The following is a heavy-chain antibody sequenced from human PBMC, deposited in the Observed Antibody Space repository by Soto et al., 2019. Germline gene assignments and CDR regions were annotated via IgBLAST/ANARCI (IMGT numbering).Heavy chain of an antibody. CDR1: GFRFSTYA. Sequence: GGSLRLSCAASGFRFSTYAMSWVRQAPGKGLEWVSGLFGGGDGIAYADSVKGRFTISRDNAKNSLYLQMNSLRAEDTAVYFCAKDLTTLGGYYYYMDCWGKGTTVPVSS. CDR2: LFGGGDGI. V-gene: IGHV3-23*01. D-gene: IGHD3-10*02. J-gene: IGHJ6*03. CDR3: AKDLTTLGGYYYYMDC.